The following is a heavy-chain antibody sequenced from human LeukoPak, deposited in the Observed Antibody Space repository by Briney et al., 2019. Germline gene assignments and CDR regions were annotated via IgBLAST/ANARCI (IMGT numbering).Heavy chain of an antibody. V-gene: IGHV1-3*01. J-gene: IGHJ4*02. CDR1: VYTFTSYA. CDR3: ARATQWLVLFDY. Sequence: ASVKVSCKASVYTFTSYAMHWVRQAPGQRLEWMGWINAGNGNTKYSQKFQGRVTITRDTSASTAYMELSSLRSEDTAVYYCARATQWLVLFDYWGQGTLVTVSS. D-gene: IGHD6-19*01. CDR2: INAGNGNT.